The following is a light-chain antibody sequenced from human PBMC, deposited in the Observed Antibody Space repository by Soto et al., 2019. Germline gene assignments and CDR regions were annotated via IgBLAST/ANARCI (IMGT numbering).Light chain of an antibody. J-gene: IGKJ4*01. CDR2: GAS. CDR3: QQANSFPFT. CDR1: QRVASDC. Sequence: EIVLTQSPGTLSLSPGEIATLSCRASQRVASDCLAWYRQRPGQAPRLLIYGASTRATGTPDRISGSGSGTEFTLTISSLQPEDFATYYCQQANSFPFTFGGGTKVGIK. V-gene: IGKV3-20*01.